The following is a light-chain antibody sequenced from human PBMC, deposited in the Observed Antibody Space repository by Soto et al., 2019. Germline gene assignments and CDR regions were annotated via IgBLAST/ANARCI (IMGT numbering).Light chain of an antibody. Sequence: EIVMTQSPATLSVSQLEIATLCVMASQSVTTKLAWYQQRPGQTPRLLIYNASTRATAVPARFSGGGSVTEFSLTISSLQSDDFGVYYCHQYNTWPPRFTFGPGTKVDI. CDR3: HQYNTWPPRFT. CDR1: QSVTTK. V-gene: IGKV3-15*01. CDR2: NAS. J-gene: IGKJ3*01.